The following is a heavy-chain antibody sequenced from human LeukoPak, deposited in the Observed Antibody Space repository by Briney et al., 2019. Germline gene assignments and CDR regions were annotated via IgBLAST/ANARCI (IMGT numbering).Heavy chain of an antibody. V-gene: IGHV4-4*09. J-gene: IGHJ4*02. CDR2: IYTSGST. CDR1: GGSFSGYY. Sequence: KPSETLSLTCAVYGGSFSGYYWSWIRQPPGKGLEWIGYIYTSGSTNYNPSLKSRVTISVDTSKNQFSLKLSSVTAADTAVYYCAGHGDYYDSSGYYPNYFDYWGQGTLVTVSS. CDR3: AGHGDYYDSSGYYPNYFDY. D-gene: IGHD3-22*01.